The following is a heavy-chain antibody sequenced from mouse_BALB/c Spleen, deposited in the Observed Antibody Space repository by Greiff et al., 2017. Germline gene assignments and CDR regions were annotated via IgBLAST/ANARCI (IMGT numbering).Heavy chain of an antibody. Sequence: VQLQQPGAELVRPGASVKLSCKASGYTFTSYWINWVKQRPGQGLEWIGNIYPSDSYTNYNQKFKDKATLTVDKSSSTAYMQLSSPTSEDSAVYYCTREEGTGPFAYWGQGTLVTVSA. J-gene: IGHJ3*01. CDR1: GYTFTSYW. CDR2: IYPSDSYT. D-gene: IGHD4-1*01. V-gene: IGHV1-69*02. CDR3: TREEGTGPFAY.